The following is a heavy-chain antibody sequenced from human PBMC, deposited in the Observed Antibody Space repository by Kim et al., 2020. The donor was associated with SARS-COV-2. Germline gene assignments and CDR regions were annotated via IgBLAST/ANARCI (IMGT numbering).Heavy chain of an antibody. J-gene: IGHJ4*02. CDR3: ARDGAKNYYDSSGYYNDY. Sequence: GGSLRLSCAASGFTFSSYSMNWVRQAPGKGLEWVSSISSSSSYIYYADSVKGRFTISRDNAKNSLYLQMNSLRAEDTAVYYCARDGAKNYYDSSGYYNDYWGQGTLVTVSS. CDR1: GFTFSSYS. CDR2: ISSSSSYI. D-gene: IGHD3-22*01. V-gene: IGHV3-21*01.